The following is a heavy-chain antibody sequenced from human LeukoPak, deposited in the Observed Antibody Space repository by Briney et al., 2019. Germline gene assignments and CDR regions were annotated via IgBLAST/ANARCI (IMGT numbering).Heavy chain of an antibody. CDR2: ISSSGGTT. CDR1: GFTSSDYY. Sequence: GGSLRLSCAASGFTSSDYYMTWIRQPPGKGPEWISYISSSGGTTTYVDSVKGRFTISRDNSKNTLYFQMSSLRTEDTAVYYCLARPDAYDIWGQGTMVTVSS. CDR3: LARPDAYDI. V-gene: IGHV3-11*04. J-gene: IGHJ3*02.